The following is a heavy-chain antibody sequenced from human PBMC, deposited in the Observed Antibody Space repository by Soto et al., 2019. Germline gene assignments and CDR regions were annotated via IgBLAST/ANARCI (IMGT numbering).Heavy chain of an antibody. J-gene: IGHJ6*02. Sequence: GESLKISCAASGFTFSSYAMHWVRQAPGKGLEWVAVISYDGSNKYYADSVKGRFTISRDNSKNTLYLQMNSLRAEDTAVYYCARDRGHDYGDYVPKNYYGMDVWGQGTTVTVSS. CDR1: GFTFSSYA. D-gene: IGHD4-17*01. V-gene: IGHV3-30-3*01. CDR2: ISYDGSNK. CDR3: ARDRGHDYGDYVPKNYYGMDV.